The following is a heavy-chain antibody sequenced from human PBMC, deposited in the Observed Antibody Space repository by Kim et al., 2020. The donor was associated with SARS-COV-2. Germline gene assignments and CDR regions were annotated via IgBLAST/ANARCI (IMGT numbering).Heavy chain of an antibody. CDR2: ISGSGGST. CDR3: AKATKLTRIQLWPYFDY. CDR1: GFTFSSYA. D-gene: IGHD5-18*01. Sequence: GGSLRLSCAASGFTFSSYAMSWVRQAPGKGLEWVSAISGSGGSTYYADSVKGRFTISRDNSKNTLYLQMNSLRAEDTAVYYCAKATKLTRIQLWPYFDYWGQGTLVTVSS. J-gene: IGHJ4*02. V-gene: IGHV3-23*01.